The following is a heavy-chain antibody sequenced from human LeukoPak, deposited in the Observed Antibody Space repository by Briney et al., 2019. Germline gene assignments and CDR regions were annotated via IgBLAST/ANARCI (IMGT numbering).Heavy chain of an antibody. J-gene: IGHJ4*02. Sequence: SETLSLTCTVSGGSISSGSYYWSWIRQPAGKGLEWIGRLYTSGSTNYNPSLKSRVTISVDTSKNQFSLKLSSVTAADTAVYYCARDGTQPLDYWGQGTLVTVSS. V-gene: IGHV4-61*02. CDR3: ARDGTQPLDY. CDR1: GGSISSGSYY. CDR2: LYTSGST. D-gene: IGHD1-26*01.